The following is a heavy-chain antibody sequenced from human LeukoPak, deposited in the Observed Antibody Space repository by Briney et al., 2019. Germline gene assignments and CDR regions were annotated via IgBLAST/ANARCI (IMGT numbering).Heavy chain of an antibody. CDR3: ARSAAGMGSGIDY. CDR1: GGSISIGDSY. D-gene: IGHD6-13*01. Sequence: SETLSLTCTVSGGSISIGDSYWTWIRQPPGKGLEWIGYIYYSGSTFYNPSLKSRVTISVDTSKNQFSLKLSSVTAADTAVYYCARSAAGMGSGIDYWGQGTLVTVSS. J-gene: IGHJ4*02. CDR2: IYYSGST. V-gene: IGHV4-30-4*01.